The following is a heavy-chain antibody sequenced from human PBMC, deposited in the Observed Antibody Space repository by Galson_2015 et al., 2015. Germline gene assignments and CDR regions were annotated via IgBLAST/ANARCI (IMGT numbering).Heavy chain of an antibody. V-gene: IGHV3-7*01. J-gene: IGHJ6*02. Sequence: SLRLSCAASGFTFSSYWMSWVRQAPGKGLEWVANIKQDGSEKYYVDSVKGRFTISRDNAKNSLYLQMNSLRAEDTAVYYCAKLGYCGSTSCYSNGMDVWGQGTTVTVSS. CDR2: IKQDGSEK. CDR3: AKLGYCGSTSCYSNGMDV. D-gene: IGHD2-2*02. CDR1: GFTFSSYW.